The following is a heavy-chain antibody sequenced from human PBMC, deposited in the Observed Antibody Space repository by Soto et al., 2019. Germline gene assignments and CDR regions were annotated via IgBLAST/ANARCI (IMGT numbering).Heavy chain of an antibody. J-gene: IGHJ6*02. CDR2: ISYDGSNK. D-gene: IGHD6-6*01. CDR3: AKDRGTSASRVWGHHYGMDV. CDR1: GFTFSSHG. V-gene: IGHV3-30*18. Sequence: QVQLVESGGGVVQPGKSLRLSCVASGFTFSSHGMHWVRQAPGKGLEWVAVISYDGSNKYYADSVKGRFTISRDNSKNTVYLQMNSLRAEDTAVYYCAKDRGTSASRVWGHHYGMDVWGQGTTVTVSS.